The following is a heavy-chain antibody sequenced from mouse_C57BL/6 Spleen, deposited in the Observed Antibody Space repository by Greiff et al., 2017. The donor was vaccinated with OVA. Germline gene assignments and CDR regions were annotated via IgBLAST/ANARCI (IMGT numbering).Heavy chain of an antibody. CDR3: AKPAQAVYAMDY. CDR1: GYTFTSYW. V-gene: IGHV1-64*01. Sequence: VQLQQPGAELVKPGASVKLSCKASGYTFTSYWMHWVKQRPGQGLEWIGMIHPNSGSTNYNEKFKSKATLTVDKSSSTAYMQLSSLTSEDSAVYYCAKPAQAVYAMDYWGQGTSVTVSS. J-gene: IGHJ4*01. D-gene: IGHD3-2*02. CDR2: IHPNSGST.